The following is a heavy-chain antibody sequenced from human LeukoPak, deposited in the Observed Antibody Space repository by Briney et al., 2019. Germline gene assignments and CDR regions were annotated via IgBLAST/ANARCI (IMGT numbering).Heavy chain of an antibody. Sequence: SVKVSCKASGGTFGSYAISWVRQAPGQGLEWMGGIIPIFGTANYAQKFQGRVTITADESTSIAYMELSSLRSEDTAVYYCARGGPDSSGWYQSGMDVWGQGTTVTVSS. J-gene: IGHJ6*02. CDR2: IIPIFGTA. D-gene: IGHD6-19*01. CDR3: ARGGPDSSGWYQSGMDV. V-gene: IGHV1-69*13. CDR1: GGTFGSYA.